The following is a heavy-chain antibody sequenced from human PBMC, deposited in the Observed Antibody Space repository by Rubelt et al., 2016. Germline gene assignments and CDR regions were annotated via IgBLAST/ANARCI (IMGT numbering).Heavy chain of an antibody. CDR3: ARERVYSNYEDYGMDV. Sequence: MNWVRQAPGKGLEWVSSISSSSSYIYYADSVKGRFTISRDNAKNSLYLQMNSLRAEDTAVYYCARERVYSNYEDYGMDVWGQGTTVTVSS. CDR2: ISSSSSYI. V-gene: IGHV3-21*04. J-gene: IGHJ6*02. D-gene: IGHD4-11*01.